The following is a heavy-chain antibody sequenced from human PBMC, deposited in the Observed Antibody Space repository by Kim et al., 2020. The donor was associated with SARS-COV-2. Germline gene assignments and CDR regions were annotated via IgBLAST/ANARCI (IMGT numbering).Heavy chain of an antibody. CDR1: GFTLSSYW. D-gene: IGHD4-17*01. V-gene: IGHV3-74*01. CDR3: ARDHYGANSLDY. CDR2: INTDGSST. Sequence: GGSLRLSCAASGFTLSSYWMHWVRQAPGKGLVWVSRINTDGSSTNYADSVKGRFTISRDNAKNTLYLQMNSLRVEDTAVYYCARDHYGANSLDYWGQGTLVTVSS. J-gene: IGHJ4*02.